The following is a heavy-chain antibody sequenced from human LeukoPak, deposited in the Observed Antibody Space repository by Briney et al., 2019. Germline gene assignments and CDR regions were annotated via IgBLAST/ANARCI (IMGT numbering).Heavy chain of an antibody. V-gene: IGHV3-23*01. CDR2: ISGSRGST. CDR1: GFTFSSYA. CDR3: AKDLGGSYYGYFGY. D-gene: IGHD1-26*01. Sequence: GGSLRLSCAASGFTFSSYAMSWVRQAPGKGLEWVSAISGSRGSTYYADSVKGRFTISRDNSKNTLYLQMNSLRAEDTAVYYCAKDLGGSYYGYFGYWGQGTLVTVSS. J-gene: IGHJ4*02.